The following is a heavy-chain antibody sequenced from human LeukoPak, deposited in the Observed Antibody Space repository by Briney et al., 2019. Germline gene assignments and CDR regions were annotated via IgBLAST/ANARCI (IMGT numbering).Heavy chain of an antibody. J-gene: IGHJ4*02. Sequence: GRSLRLSCAASGFSFSTYAMHWVRQAPGKGLEWVAVISYDGSSKYYADSVKGRFTISRDNSKNTMCLQMNSLRAEDTAVYYCASKGSSTSCSLSDYWGQGTLVTVSS. D-gene: IGHD2-2*01. CDR1: GFSFSTYA. CDR2: ISYDGSSK. V-gene: IGHV3-30-3*01. CDR3: ASKGSSTSCSLSDY.